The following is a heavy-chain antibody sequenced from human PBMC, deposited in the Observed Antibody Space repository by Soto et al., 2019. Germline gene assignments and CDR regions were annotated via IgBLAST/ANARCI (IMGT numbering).Heavy chain of an antibody. CDR2: IYYSGST. CDR1: GGSISSYY. D-gene: IGHD6-19*01. CDR3: ARGRYSSGWGRYYYYGMDV. J-gene: IGHJ6*02. V-gene: IGHV4-59*01. Sequence: SETLSLTCTVSGGSISSYYWSWTRQPPGKGLEWIGYIYYSGSTNYNPSLKSRVTISVDTSKNQFSLKLSSVTAADTAVYYCARGRYSSGWGRYYYYGMDVWGQGTTVTVSS.